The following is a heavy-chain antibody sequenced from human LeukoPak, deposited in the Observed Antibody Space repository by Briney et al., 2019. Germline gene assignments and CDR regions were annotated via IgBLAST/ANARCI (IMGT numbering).Heavy chain of an antibody. D-gene: IGHD3-10*01. CDR3: ARVGEGELGNWFDP. Sequence: GGSLRLSCAAPGFTVSGNYITWVRQAPGKGLEWVSVICANGNTYYADSMQGRLTISRDKSKNTVFLQMNSLRAEDTAMYYCARVGEGELGNWFDPWGQGTLVTVSS. CDR1: GFTVSGNY. V-gene: IGHV3-53*01. J-gene: IGHJ5*02. CDR2: ICANGNT.